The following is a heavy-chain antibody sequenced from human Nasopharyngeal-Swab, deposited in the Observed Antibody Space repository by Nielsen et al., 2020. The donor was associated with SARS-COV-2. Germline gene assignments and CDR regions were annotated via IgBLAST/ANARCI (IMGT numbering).Heavy chain of an antibody. D-gene: IGHD3-3*01. V-gene: IGHV1-2*06. CDR3: ARAVYYDFWSGSKGGGVDY. Sequence: WVRQAPGQGLEWVGRISPNSGGTNFAQKFQGRVTMTRDTSINTAYMEPTRLRSDDTAVYYCARAVYYDFWSGSKGGGVDYWGQGTLVTVSS. J-gene: IGHJ4*02. CDR2: ISPNSGGT.